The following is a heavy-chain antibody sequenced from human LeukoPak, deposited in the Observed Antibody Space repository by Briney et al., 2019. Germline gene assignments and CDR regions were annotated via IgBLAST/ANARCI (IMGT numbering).Heavy chain of an antibody. CDR1: GFTFSSYG. Sequence: GRSLRLSCAASGFTFSSYGMHWVRQAPGKGLEWVAVISYDGSNKYYADSVKGRFTISRDNSKNTLYLQMNSLRAEDTAVYYCARDSSYGYYFDYWGQGTLVTVSS. J-gene: IGHJ4*02. CDR2: ISYDGSNK. CDR3: ARDSSYGYYFDY. D-gene: IGHD5-18*01. V-gene: IGHV3-30*03.